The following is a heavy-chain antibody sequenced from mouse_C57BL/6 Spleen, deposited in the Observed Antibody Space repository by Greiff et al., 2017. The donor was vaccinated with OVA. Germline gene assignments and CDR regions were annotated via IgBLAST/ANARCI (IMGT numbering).Heavy chain of an antibody. CDR1: GFTFSSYT. CDR2: ISGGGGNT. CDR3: ARLDLGSWFAY. J-gene: IGHJ3*01. V-gene: IGHV5-9*01. Sequence: EVQRVESGGGLVKPGGSLKLSCAASGFTFSSYTMSWVRQTPEKRLEWVATISGGGGNTYYPDSVKGRFTISRDNAKNTLYLQMSSLRSEDTALDYCARLDLGSWFAYWGQGTLVTVSA.